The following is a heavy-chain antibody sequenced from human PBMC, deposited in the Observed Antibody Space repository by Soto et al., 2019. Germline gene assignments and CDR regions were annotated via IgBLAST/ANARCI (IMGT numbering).Heavy chain of an antibody. V-gene: IGHV1-69*08. CDR2: IIPMLGIA. J-gene: IGHJ4*02. CDR3: ARDSIVEPIEY. D-gene: IGHD2-21*01. CDR1: GGTFSSYT. Sequence: QVQLVQSGAEVKKPGSSVKVSCKASGGTFSSYTISWVRQAPGQGLEWLGRIIPMLGIANYAQKFQGRVTITADKSTSTAYMELSSLRSEDTAVYYCARDSIVEPIEYWGQGTLVTVSS.